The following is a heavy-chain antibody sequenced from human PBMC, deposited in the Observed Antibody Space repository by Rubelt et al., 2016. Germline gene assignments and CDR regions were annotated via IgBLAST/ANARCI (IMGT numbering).Heavy chain of an antibody. J-gene: IGHJ3*01. V-gene: IGHV1-69*10. CDR3: ARAEQNIVMVVGDTPAHHAVNC. CDR1: GYTFTSYG. CDR2: IIPSIGVA. D-gene: IGHD2-21*01. Sequence: QVQLVQSGAEVKKPGASVKVSCKASGYTFTSYGISWVRQAPGQGLEWMGGIIPSIGVANYGQHFQGRLTITADKSTSTSYMELSSLCSEVTGICYCARAEQNIVMVVGDTPAHHAVNCWGRGMKVIVSA.